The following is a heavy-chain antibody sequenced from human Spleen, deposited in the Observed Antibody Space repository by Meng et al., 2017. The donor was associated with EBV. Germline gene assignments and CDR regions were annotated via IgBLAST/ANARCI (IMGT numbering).Heavy chain of an antibody. V-gene: IGHV2-5*02. CDR1: GFSLSTSGVG. J-gene: IGHJ4*02. Sequence: QITLKESGPTLVKPTQTLTLTCSVSGFSLSTSGVGVGWIRRPPGKALEWLALIYRDDEKRYSPSLESRLTITKDTSKNQVVLTMTNMDPVDTATYYCAHSSWFTVDFDSWGQGTLVTVSS. D-gene: IGHD3-10*01. CDR2: IYRDDEK. CDR3: AHSSWFTVDFDS.